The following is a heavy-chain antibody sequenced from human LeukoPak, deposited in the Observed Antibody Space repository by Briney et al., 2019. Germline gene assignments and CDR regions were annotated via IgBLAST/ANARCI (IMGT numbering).Heavy chain of an antibody. CDR1: GFTFSTYS. CDR3: ARVQLWSYYYYYYMDV. CDR2: ISYSSSTI. V-gene: IGHV3-48*01. J-gene: IGHJ6*03. Sequence: GGSLRLSCAASGFTFSTYSMNWVRQAPGKGLEWVSYISYSSSTIYYADSVEGRFTISRDNAKNSLYLQMNSLRAEDTAVYYCARVQLWSYYYYYYMDVWGKGTTVTVSS. D-gene: IGHD5-18*01.